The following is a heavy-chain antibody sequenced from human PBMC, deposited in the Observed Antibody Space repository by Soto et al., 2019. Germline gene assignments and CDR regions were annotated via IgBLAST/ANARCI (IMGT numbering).Heavy chain of an antibody. CDR3: ARLGWEPRDY. J-gene: IGHJ4*02. D-gene: IGHD1-26*01. CDR1: GGSISRSNYY. V-gene: IGHV4-39*01. Sequence: QLQLQESGPGLVKPSETLSLTCTVSGGSISRSNYYWGWIRQPPGKGLEWIGSIYYDGNTHYSSSLKSRVSISVDTSKNQFFLKVSSVTAADTAVYYCARLGWEPRDYWGQGTLVTVSS. CDR2: IYYDGNT.